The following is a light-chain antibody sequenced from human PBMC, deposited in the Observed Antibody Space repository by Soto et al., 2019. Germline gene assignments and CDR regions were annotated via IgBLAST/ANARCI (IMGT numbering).Light chain of an antibody. J-gene: IGKJ1*01. CDR1: QSISSW. CDR3: QQYDTNPKT. V-gene: IGKV1-5*01. Sequence: DMPMTQYPSTLSASVGDRVTITCRASQSISSWLAWYQQKSGKAPKLLIYDASTLESGVPSRFSGSGSGTEFSLTISRLQPEDFATYYCQQYDTNPKTFGQGTNVDI. CDR2: DAS.